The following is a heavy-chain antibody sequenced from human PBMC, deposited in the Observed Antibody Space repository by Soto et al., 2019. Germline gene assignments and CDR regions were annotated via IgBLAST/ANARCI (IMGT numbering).Heavy chain of an antibody. CDR1: GGSINSGGYY. CDR2: MYYSVRT. D-gene: IGHD6-13*01. CDR3: ARGYRQSGYSSSWVFDY. V-gene: IGHV4-31*03. Sequence: QVQLRESGPGLVKPSQTLSLTCTVSGGSINSGGYYWNWIRQHPGKGLEWIGYMYYSVRTYYNPFISSRVIISADTSENHFSLKLSSVTAADTAVYFCARGYRQSGYSSSWVFDYWGQGTLVNVSS. J-gene: IGHJ4*02.